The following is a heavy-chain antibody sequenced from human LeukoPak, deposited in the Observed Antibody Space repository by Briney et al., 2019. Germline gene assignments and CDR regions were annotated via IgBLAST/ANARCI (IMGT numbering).Heavy chain of an antibody. J-gene: IGHJ4*02. CDR2: ISAYNGNT. D-gene: IGHD3-3*01. CDR3: ARAVSMGDFWSGYVDIDY. V-gene: IGHV1-18*01. Sequence: GASVKVSCKASGYTFTSYAISWVRQAPGQGLEWMGWISAYNGNTNYAQKLQGRVTMTTDTSTSTAYMELRSLRSDDTAVYYCARAVSMGDFWSGYVDIDYWGQGTLVTVSS. CDR1: GYTFTSYA.